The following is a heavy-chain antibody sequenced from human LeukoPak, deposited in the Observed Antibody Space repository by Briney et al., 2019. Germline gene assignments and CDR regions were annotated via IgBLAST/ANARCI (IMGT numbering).Heavy chain of an antibody. CDR2: ISWNSGSI. D-gene: IGHD2-21*02. CDR1: GFTFDDYA. J-gene: IGHJ3*02. CDR3: AKGSANCGGDCYSGDAFDI. V-gene: IGHV3-9*03. Sequence: PGGSLRLSCAASGFTFDDYAMHWVRQAPGKGLEWVSGISWNSGSIGYADSVKGRFTISRDNAKNSLYLQMNSLRAEDMALYYCAKGSANCGGDCYSGDAFDIWGQGTMVTVSS.